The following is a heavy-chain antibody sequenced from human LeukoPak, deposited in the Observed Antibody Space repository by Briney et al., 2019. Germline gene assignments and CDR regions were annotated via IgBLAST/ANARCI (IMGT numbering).Heavy chain of an antibody. CDR3: AKDRSKGYGSGSSYIRAQKYYFDY. CDR1: GFTFNTYG. V-gene: IGHV3-30*02. CDR2: IRFDGTNK. Sequence: GGSLRLSCAASGFTFNTYGMHWVRQAPGKGLESVAFIRFDGTNKYYADSVKGRFTISRDNSKNTLYLQMNSLRADDTAVYYCAKDRSKGYGSGSSYIRAQKYYFDYWGQGTLVTVSS. J-gene: IGHJ4*02. D-gene: IGHD3-10*01.